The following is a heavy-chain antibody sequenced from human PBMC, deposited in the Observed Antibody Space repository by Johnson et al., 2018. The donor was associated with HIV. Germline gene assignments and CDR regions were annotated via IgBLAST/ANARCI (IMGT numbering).Heavy chain of an antibody. CDR2: INWNGGST. J-gene: IGHJ3*02. V-gene: IGHV3-20*04. CDR3: ARVTTYYYDSSGYYSDAFDI. Sequence: VQLVESGGGVVRPGGSLRLSCAASGFTFDDYGMSWVRQAPGKGLEWVSGINWNGGSTGYADSVKGRFTISRDNAKNSLYLQMNSLRAEDTALYYCARVTTYYYDSSGYYSDAFDIWGQGTKVTVSS. D-gene: IGHD3-22*01. CDR1: GFTFDDYG.